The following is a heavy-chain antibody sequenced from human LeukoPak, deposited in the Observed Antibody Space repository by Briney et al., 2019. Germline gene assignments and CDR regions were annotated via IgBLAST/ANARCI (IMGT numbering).Heavy chain of an antibody. V-gene: IGHV4-34*01. CDR2: INHSENT. J-gene: IGHJ6*03. D-gene: IGHD3-10*01. CDR1: GGSFSNYY. CDR3: ARVPKSRRFDSGSLYYYYYYMDV. Sequence: SETLSLTCAVYGGSFSNYYWGWIRQPPGKGLEWIGGINHSENTNYKPSLKSRVTISVDTSKNQFSLKLSSVTAADTAVYYCARVPKSRRFDSGSLYYYYYYMDVWGKGTTVTISS.